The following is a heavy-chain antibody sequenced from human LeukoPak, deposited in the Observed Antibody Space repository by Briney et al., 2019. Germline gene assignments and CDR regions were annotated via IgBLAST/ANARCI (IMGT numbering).Heavy chain of an antibody. CDR2: IIPIFGTA. J-gene: IGHJ4*02. CDR3: ARDARWSSVVVTAIDN. D-gene: IGHD2-21*02. Sequence: SVKVSCKASGGTFSSYAISWVRQAPGQGLEWMGRIIPIFGTANYEQKFQGRVAITTDESTSTAYVELSSLRSEDTAVYYCARDARWSSVVVTAIDNWGQGTLVTVSS. CDR1: GGTFSSYA. V-gene: IGHV1-69*05.